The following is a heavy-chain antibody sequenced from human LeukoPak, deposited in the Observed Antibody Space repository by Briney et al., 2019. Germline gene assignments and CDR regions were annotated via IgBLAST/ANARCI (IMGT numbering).Heavy chain of an antibody. V-gene: IGHV3-23*01. J-gene: IGHJ3*02. Sequence: GGSLRLSCAASGFTLSSYAMSWVRQAPGKGLEWVSAISGSGGSTYYADSVKGRFTISRDNSKNTLYLQMNSLRAEDTAVYYCAAPYYYGSGSYYNGDAFDIWGQGTMVTVSS. CDR2: ISGSGGST. D-gene: IGHD3-10*01. CDR1: GFTLSSYA. CDR3: AAPYYYGSGSYYNGDAFDI.